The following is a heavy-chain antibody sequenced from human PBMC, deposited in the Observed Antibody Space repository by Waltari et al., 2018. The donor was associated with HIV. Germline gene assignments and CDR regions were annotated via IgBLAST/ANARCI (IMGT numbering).Heavy chain of an antibody. CDR2: ISSRNSTI. CDR3: ARDTPYNWNYPGGYFDY. J-gene: IGHJ4*02. Sequence: EVQLVESGGGLVQPGGSLRLSCAASGFTFSSYCMNWVRQAPGKGLEWVSYISSRNSTINYADSVKGRFTISRDNAKNSLYLQMNSLRAEDTAVYYCARDTPYNWNYPGGYFDYWGQGTLVTVSS. D-gene: IGHD1-7*01. CDR1: GFTFSSYC. V-gene: IGHV3-48*04.